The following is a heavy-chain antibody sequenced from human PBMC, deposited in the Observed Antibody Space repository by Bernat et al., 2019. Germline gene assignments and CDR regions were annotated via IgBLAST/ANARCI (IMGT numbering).Heavy chain of an antibody. CDR3: AKDSGSYYEDY. D-gene: IGHD1-26*01. CDR2: ISYDGDNK. CDR1: GFTFSTYT. V-gene: IGHV3-30-3*01. J-gene: IGHJ4*02. Sequence: QVQLVESGGGVVQPGRSLGLSCAASGFTFSTYTMHWVRQAPGKGLEWVAVISYDGDNKYYADSVKGRFTISRDNSKNTLYLQMNSLRAEDTAVYYCAKDSGSYYEDYWGQGTLVTVSS.